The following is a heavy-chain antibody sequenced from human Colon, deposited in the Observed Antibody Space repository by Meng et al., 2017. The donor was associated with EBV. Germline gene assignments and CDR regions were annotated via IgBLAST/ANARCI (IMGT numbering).Heavy chain of an antibody. Sequence: QGRPQGSGPGLVKPSQTLSLTCTVSGGSINSGDYYWSWIRQPPGKGLEWIGYIYYTGSTYYNPSLKSRVTISMDTSKNQFSLRLSSVTAADTAVYYCARNYYFDYWGQGTLVTVSS. CDR1: GGSINSGDYY. J-gene: IGHJ4*02. CDR2: IYYTGST. CDR3: ARNYYFDY. V-gene: IGHV4-30-4*01.